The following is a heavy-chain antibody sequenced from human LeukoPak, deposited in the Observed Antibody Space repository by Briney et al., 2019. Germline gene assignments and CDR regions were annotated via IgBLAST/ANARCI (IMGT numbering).Heavy chain of an antibody. CDR3: VRRASYYDGLDY. V-gene: IGHV5-51*01. CDR2: IYPDDFDT. CDR1: GYSFTSYW. J-gene: IGHJ4*02. Sequence: GESLKISCKGSGYSFTSYWIGWVRQMPGKGLEWVGLIYPDDFDTTYSPSFQGQVSISADKSISTAYLQWSSLKTSDTAMYYCVRRASYYDGLDYWGQGTLVTVSS. D-gene: IGHD3-22*01.